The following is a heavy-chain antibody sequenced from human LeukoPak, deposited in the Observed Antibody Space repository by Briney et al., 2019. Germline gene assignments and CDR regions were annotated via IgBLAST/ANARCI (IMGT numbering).Heavy chain of an antibody. Sequence: GGSLRLSCAASGFTFSSYGMHWVRQAPGKGLEWVAFIRYDGSNKYYADSVKGRFTISRDNSKNTLYLQMNSLRAEDTAVYYCAKDRYCSSTSCYTSGWFDPWGQGTLVTISS. CDR1: GFTFSSYG. V-gene: IGHV3-30*02. J-gene: IGHJ5*02. CDR2: IRYDGSNK. CDR3: AKDRYCSSTSCYTSGWFDP. D-gene: IGHD2-2*02.